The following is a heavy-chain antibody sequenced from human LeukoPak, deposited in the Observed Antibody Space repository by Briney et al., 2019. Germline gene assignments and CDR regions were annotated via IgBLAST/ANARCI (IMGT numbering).Heavy chain of an antibody. D-gene: IGHD2-2*01. V-gene: IGHV3-74*01. CDR3: AKVRYQLLIDY. Sequence: GGSLRLSCAASGFTFSTYWMHWVRQAPGKGLVWVSRISSDESRTGYTDSVKGRFTISRDNSKNTLYLQMNSLRADDTAVYYCAKVRYQLLIDYWGQGTLVTVSS. J-gene: IGHJ4*02. CDR1: GFTFSTYW. CDR2: ISSDESRT.